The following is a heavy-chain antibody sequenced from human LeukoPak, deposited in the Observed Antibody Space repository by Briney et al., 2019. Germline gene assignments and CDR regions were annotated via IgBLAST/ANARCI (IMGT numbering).Heavy chain of an antibody. CDR3: ARSAAGTYNLDY. D-gene: IGHD6-13*01. J-gene: IGHJ4*02. V-gene: IGHV3-13*01. CDR1: GFTFSSYD. CDR2: IGTAGDT. Sequence: SGGSLRLSCAASGFTFSSYDMHWVRQATGKGLEWVSAIGTAGDTYYPGSVKGRFTISRENAKNSLYLQMNSLRAGDTAVYYCARSAAGTYNLDYWGQGTLVTVSS.